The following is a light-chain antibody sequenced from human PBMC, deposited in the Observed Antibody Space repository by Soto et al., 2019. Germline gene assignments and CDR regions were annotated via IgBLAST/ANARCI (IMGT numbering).Light chain of an antibody. CDR1: QNINNH. J-gene: IGKJ4*02. V-gene: IGKV1-39*01. CDR3: QQTYTIPYT. CDR2: AAA. Sequence: DLQMTQSPSSLSASVGDRVIITCRASQNINNHLNWYEQSSGRAPQVLIFAAANLQGGVSSRFSGSGSGTDFSLTISNLQPEDFAIYYCQQTYTIPYTFGRGTKVEI.